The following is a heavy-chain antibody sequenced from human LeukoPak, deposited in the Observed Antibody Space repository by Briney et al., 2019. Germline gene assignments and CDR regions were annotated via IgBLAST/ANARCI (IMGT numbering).Heavy chain of an antibody. CDR2: ISAYNGNT. CDR1: GYTFTSYG. Sequence: ASVKVSCKASGYTFTSYGISWVRQAPGQGLEWMGWISAYNGNTNYAQKLQGRVTMTTDTSTSTAYMELSGLRSDDTAVYYCASPHYCSSTSCGPWGQGTLVTVSS. D-gene: IGHD2-2*01. V-gene: IGHV1-18*01. CDR3: ASPHYCSSTSCGP. J-gene: IGHJ4*02.